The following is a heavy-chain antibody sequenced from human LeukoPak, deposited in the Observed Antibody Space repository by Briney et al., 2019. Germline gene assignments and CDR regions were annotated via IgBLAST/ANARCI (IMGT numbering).Heavy chain of an antibody. V-gene: IGHV3-23*01. CDR1: GFTFSSYA. J-gene: IGHJ4*02. Sequence: PGGSLRLSCAASGFTFSSYAMSWVRQAPGKGLQWVSSITSRGESTLYVDSVKGRFTITRDNSENTLYLQMHSLRAEDTAVYYCARDRPNYYGSDGHYYRRDGDYWGRGTLVSVSS. D-gene: IGHD3-22*01. CDR2: ITSRGEST. CDR3: ARDRPNYYGSDGHYYRRDGDY.